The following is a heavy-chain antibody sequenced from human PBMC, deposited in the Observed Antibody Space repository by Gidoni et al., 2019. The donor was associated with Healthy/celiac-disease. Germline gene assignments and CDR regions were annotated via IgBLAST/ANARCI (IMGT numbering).Heavy chain of an antibody. V-gene: IGHV3-73*01. CDR2: IRSKANSYAT. J-gene: IGHJ6*02. CDR1: GFTFSGSA. Sequence: EVQLVESGGGLVQPGGSLTLSCAASGFTFSGSAMHWVRQASGKGLEWVGRIRSKANSYATAYAASVKGRFTISRDDSKNTAYLQMNSLKTEDTAVYYCTSSWAIFGVVTEYYYYGMDVWGQGTTVTVSS. CDR3: TSSWAIFGVVTEYYYYGMDV. D-gene: IGHD3-3*01.